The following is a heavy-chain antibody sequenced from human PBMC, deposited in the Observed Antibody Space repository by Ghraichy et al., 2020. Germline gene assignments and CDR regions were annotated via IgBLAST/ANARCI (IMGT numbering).Heavy chain of an antibody. CDR1: GFTFSTYT. Sequence: GGSLRLSCAASGFTFSTYTMNWVRQAPGKGLEWVSSISSGSSYIYYVDLVKGRFTISRDNAKNSLYLQMNSLRAEDTAVYYCARTRIVGATTSTTPLIDHWGQGTLVTVSS. J-gene: IGHJ4*02. CDR2: ISSGSSYI. V-gene: IGHV3-21*01. CDR3: ARTRIVGATTSTTPLIDH. D-gene: IGHD1-26*01.